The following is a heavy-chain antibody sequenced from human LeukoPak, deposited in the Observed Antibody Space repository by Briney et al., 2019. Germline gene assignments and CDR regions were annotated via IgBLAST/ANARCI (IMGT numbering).Heavy chain of an antibody. Sequence: KSGGSLRLSCAASGFTFSSYSMNWVRQAPGKGLEWVSSISSSSSYIYYADSVKGRFTISRDNSKNTLYLQMNSLRAEDTAVYYCARDDYYDSSGYSYWGQGTLVTVSS. CDR2: ISSSSSYI. CDR3: ARDDYYDSSGYSY. CDR1: GFTFSSYS. J-gene: IGHJ4*02. V-gene: IGHV3-21*04. D-gene: IGHD3-22*01.